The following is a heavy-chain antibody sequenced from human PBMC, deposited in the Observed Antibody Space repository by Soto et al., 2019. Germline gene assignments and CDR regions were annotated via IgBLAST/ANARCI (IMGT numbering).Heavy chain of an antibody. CDR1: GGSISSSNW. Sequence: PSETLSLTCAVSGGSISSSNWWHWVRQPPGKGLEWIGEIHHSGTTNYNPSLKSRVAISVDKSKNQFSLKLNSVTAADTAVYYCARGRQYCSGTSCYLDPWGQGTLVTVSS. D-gene: IGHD2-2*01. V-gene: IGHV4-4*02. CDR2: IHHSGTT. CDR3: ARGRQYCSGTSCYLDP. J-gene: IGHJ5*02.